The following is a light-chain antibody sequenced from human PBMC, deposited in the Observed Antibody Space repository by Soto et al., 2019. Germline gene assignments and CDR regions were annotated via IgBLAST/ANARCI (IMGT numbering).Light chain of an antibody. CDR2: EGS. Sequence: QSVLTQPASVSGSPGQSITISCTGTSSDIGGYNLVSWYHQEPGKAPKLMIYEGSKRPSGVSNRFSGSKSGTTASLTISGLRAEDEADYYCCSYVGSETWVMFGGGTKVTVL. CDR3: CSYVGSETWVM. V-gene: IGLV2-23*01. CDR1: SSDIGGYNL. J-gene: IGLJ3*02.